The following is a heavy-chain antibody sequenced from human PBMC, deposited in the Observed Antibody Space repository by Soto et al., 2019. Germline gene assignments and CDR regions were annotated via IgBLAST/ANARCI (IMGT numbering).Heavy chain of an antibody. CDR3: AKDRLFCSGGSCYGRCFDY. D-gene: IGHD2-15*01. CDR1: GFTFSSYS. CDR2: ISSSSSYI. J-gene: IGHJ4*02. V-gene: IGHV3-21*04. Sequence: GGSLRLSCAASGFTFSSYSMNWVRQAPGKGLEWVSSISSSSSYIYYADSVKGRFTISRDNAKNTLYLQMNSLRAEDTAVYYCAKDRLFCSGGSCYGRCFDYWGQGQWSPSPQ.